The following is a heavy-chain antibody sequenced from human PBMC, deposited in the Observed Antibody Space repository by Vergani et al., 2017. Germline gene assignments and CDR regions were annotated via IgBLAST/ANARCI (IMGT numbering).Heavy chain of an antibody. CDR2: ISSSGSTI. Sequence: QVQLVESGGGLVKPGGSLRLSCAASGFTFSDYYMSWIRQAPGKGLEWVSYISSSGSTIYYADSVKGRFTLSRDFSKNTLYLQMNSLITDDTATYYCAKHFRGWGIDYWGQGTQVIVSS. CDR3: AKHFRGWGIDY. D-gene: IGHD3-16*01. J-gene: IGHJ4*02. CDR1: GFTFSDYY. V-gene: IGHV3-11*01.